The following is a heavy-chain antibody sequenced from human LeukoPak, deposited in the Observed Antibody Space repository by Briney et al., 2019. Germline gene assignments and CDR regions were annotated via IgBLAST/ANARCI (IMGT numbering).Heavy chain of an antibody. CDR2: IYPADSDT. V-gene: IGHV5-51*01. CDR3: ARGPGYYMDV. D-gene: IGHD3-10*01. CDR1: GYTFTTYW. Sequence: GESLKISCKGSGYTFTTYWIGWVRQMPGKGLEWMGIIYPADSDTIYNPSLQGQLTISADKSISTAYVQWSSLRASDTAMYYCARGPGYYMDVWGKGTTVTVSS. J-gene: IGHJ6*03.